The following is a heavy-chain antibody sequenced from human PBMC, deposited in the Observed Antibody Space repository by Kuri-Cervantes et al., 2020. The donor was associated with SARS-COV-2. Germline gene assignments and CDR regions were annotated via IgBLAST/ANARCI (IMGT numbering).Heavy chain of an antibody. CDR1: GFTFSDYY. CDR3: ARPRYCTGGVCLSWFDP. J-gene: IGHJ5*02. CDR2: ISSSSSYT. D-gene: IGHD2-8*02. Sequence: GGSLRLSCAASGFTFSDYYMSWIRQAPGKGLEWVSYISSSSSYTNYADSVKGRFTISRDNAKNSLYLQMNSLRAEDTAVYYCARPRYCTGGVCLSWFDPWGQGTLVTVSS. V-gene: IGHV3-11*06.